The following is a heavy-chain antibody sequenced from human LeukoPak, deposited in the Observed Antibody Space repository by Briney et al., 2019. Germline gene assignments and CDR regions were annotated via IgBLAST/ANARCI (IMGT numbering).Heavy chain of an antibody. V-gene: IGHV3-11*01. D-gene: IGHD6-13*01. Sequence: GGSLRLSCTACGFTFSDYYTSWIRPAPGKGLEWVSYISSSGGTIDYADSVKGRFTISRDNAKNSLYLQMNSLRAEDTAVYYCARDKGSYGSSCSEFFQHWGQGNVVTVSS. J-gene: IGHJ1*01. CDR3: ARDKGSYGSSCSEFFQH. CDR1: GFTFSDYY. CDR2: ISSSGGTI.